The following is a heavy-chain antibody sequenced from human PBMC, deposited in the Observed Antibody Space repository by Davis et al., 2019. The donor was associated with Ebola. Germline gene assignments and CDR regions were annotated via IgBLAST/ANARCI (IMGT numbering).Heavy chain of an antibody. J-gene: IGHJ3*01. CDR2: FSGSGGDT. CDR3: ARGDFYEISGSDQTFTDAFDV. D-gene: IGHD3-22*01. V-gene: IGHV3-23*01. Sequence: PGGSLRLSCAVSGFTVSSYAVSWVRQAPGKGLEWVSSFSGSGGDTYYADSVRGRFTISRDNSKNTLYLQMNRLRAEDTALYYCARGDFYEISGSDQTFTDAFDVWGQGTMVTVSS. CDR1: GFTVSSYA.